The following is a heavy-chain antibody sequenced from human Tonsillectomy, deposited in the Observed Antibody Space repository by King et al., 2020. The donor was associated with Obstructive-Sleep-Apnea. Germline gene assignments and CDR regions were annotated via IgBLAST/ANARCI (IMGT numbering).Heavy chain of an antibody. CDR3: ATHTTAWRPVDS. D-gene: IGHD1-14*01. Sequence: QLQESGPGLVKPSETLSLTRTVSGDSLSSSSYYWGWIRQPPGKGLEWIGGIYYRGSTYYNPSLKSRVTISVDTSKNQFSLKLGSGTAADTAVYYCATHTTAWRPVDSWGQGTLVTVSS. V-gene: IGHV4-39*01. CDR2: IYYRGST. J-gene: IGHJ4*02. CDR1: GDSLSSSSYY.